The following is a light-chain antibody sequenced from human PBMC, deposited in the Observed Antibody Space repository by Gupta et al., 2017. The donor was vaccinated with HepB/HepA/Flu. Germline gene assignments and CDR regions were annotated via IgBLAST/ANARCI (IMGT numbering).Light chain of an antibody. Sequence: DIQMTQSRSPLSASVGDRVTITCQASQDINTYLNWYQQKSGKAPKLLISDASKLETGVPSRFRGSGSLTYFTFSLDGLRAQNIATYYCQRYNTLITFGQGTRPE. CDR3: QRYNTLIT. CDR1: QDINTY. V-gene: IGKV1-33*01. J-gene: IGKJ5*01. CDR2: DAS.